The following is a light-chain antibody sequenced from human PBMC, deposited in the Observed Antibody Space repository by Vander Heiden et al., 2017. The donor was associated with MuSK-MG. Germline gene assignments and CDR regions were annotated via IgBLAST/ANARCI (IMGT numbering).Light chain of an antibody. CDR2: EVS. CDR1: SSDVGGYHL. CDR3: CSYARTITGVL. J-gene: IGLJ2*01. Sequence: SALTPPASVSGSPGQSITISCIGTSSDVGGYHLVSWYQQFPGKAPKLTIYEVSQRPSGVSNRFSGSKSGNTASLTISGLQAEDEADYYCCSYARTITGVLFGGGTKLTVL. V-gene: IGLV2-23*02.